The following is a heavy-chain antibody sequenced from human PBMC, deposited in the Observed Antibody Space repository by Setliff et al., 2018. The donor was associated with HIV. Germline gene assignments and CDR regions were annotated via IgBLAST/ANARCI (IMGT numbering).Heavy chain of an antibody. CDR2: IKKKGDGGTT. V-gene: IGHV3-15*01. CDR3: MDFAIAGAWDY. D-gene: IGHD6-13*01. J-gene: IGHJ4*02. Sequence: GGSLRLSCTASGFTFSSYAMNWVRQVPGKGLEWVGHIKKKGDGGTTEYATPVKGRFTISRDDSENMLYLQMNDLKTEDTAVYYCMDFAIAGAWDYWGQGTLVTVSS. CDR1: GFTFSSYA.